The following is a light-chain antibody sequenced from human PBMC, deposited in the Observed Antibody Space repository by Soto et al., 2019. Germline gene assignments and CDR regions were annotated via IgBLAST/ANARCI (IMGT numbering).Light chain of an antibody. Sequence: EIVLTQSPDTLSLSPGARATLSCRASQSVSSNYVAWYQQKPGQAHRLLTHGSSSRATGVPDRFSGRGSGTTVTIVISRLEPEDGEVYDGQQYGSSPWTFGQGTKVDIK. CDR1: QSVSSNY. V-gene: IGKV3-20*01. CDR2: GSS. CDR3: QQYGSSPWT. J-gene: IGKJ1*01.